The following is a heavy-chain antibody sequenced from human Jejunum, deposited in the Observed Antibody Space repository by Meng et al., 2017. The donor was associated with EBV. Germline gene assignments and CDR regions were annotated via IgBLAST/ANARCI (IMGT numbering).Heavy chain of an antibody. CDR2: SYSSGTA. CDR3: ATLGCEPGSAY. J-gene: IGHJ4*02. CDR1: AAALGSVRDY. D-gene: IGHD1-26*01. V-gene: IGHV4-61*01. Sequence: QESGQGRGTPEEPLSRTCSVSAAALGSVRDYWSRSRQPPGKGLEWSGDSYSSGTASYNPSGNRRVTIPVDKSKNQFALRLDAVTAADSAGYFGATLGCEPGSAYWGQGNLVTVSS.